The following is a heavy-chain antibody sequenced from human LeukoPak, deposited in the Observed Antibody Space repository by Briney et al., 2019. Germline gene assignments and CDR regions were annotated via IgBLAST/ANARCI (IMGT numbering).Heavy chain of an antibody. CDR2: ISSSSSTI. CDR1: GFTFSSYS. CDR3: ARRFDY. V-gene: IGHV3-48*04. Sequence: GGSLRLSCAASGFTFSSYSMNWVRQAPGKGLEWVSYISSSSSTIYYADSVKGRFTISRDNAKNSLYLQMNSLRAEDTAVYYCARRFDYWGQGTQVTVSS. J-gene: IGHJ4*02.